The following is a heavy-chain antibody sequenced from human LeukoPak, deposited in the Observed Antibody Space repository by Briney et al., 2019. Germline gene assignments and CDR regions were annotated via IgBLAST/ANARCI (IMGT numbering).Heavy chain of an antibody. CDR1: GGSISSGDYY. Sequence: PSETLSLTCTVSGGSISSGDYYWRWIRQPPGKGLEWIGYIYYSGSTYYNPSLKSRVTISVDTSKNQFSLKLSSVTAADTAVYYCATDYGDYSPFDYWGQGTLVTVSS. V-gene: IGHV4-30-4*01. CDR2: IYYSGST. D-gene: IGHD4-17*01. CDR3: ATDYGDYSPFDY. J-gene: IGHJ4*02.